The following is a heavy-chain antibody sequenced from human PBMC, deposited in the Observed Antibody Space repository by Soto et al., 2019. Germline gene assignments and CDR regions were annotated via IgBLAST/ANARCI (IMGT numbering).Heavy chain of an antibody. CDR3: AIVPAAMLSWFDP. J-gene: IGHJ5*02. CDR1: GYTFTSYD. Sequence: QVQLVQSGAEVKKPGASVKVSCKASGYTFTSYDINWVRQATEQELEWMGWMNPNSGNTGYAQKFQGRVTMTRNTSISTAYMALSSLRSEDTAVYYCAIVPAAMLSWFDPWGQRTMVTVTT. V-gene: IGHV1-8*01. D-gene: IGHD2-2*01. CDR2: MNPNSGNT.